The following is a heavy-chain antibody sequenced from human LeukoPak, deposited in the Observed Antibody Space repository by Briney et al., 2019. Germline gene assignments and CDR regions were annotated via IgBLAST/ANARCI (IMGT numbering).Heavy chain of an antibody. D-gene: IGHD3-3*01. CDR1: GFTFSSYE. J-gene: IGHJ4*02. V-gene: IGHV3-48*03. Sequence: PGGSLRLSCAASGFTFSSYEMNWVRQAPGKGLEWVSDISGSGSTIYYADSVKGRFTISRDNAKNSLSLQLNSLRAEDTGIYCCARAEIRNAFFFDGWGQGTLVTVSS. CDR2: ISGSGSTI. CDR3: ARAEIRNAFFFDG.